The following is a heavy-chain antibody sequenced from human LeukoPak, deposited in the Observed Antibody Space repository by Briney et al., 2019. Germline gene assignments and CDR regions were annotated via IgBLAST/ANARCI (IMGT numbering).Heavy chain of an antibody. Sequence: PSETLSLTCAVYGGSFSGYYWSWIRQPPGKGLEWIGYIYYSGSTNYNPSLKSRVTISVDTSKNQFSLKLSSVTAADTAVYYCARVQHAYYDSVGAFDIWGQGTMVTVSS. CDR2: IYYSGST. D-gene: IGHD3-22*01. CDR1: GGSFSGYY. CDR3: ARVQHAYYDSVGAFDI. J-gene: IGHJ3*02. V-gene: IGHV4-59*01.